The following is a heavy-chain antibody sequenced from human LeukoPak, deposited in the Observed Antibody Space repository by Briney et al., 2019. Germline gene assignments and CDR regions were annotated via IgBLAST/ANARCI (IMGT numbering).Heavy chain of an antibody. CDR1: GFTFDNYA. CDR3: AKDISPRRYYDWPTSDFDF. Sequence: GGSLRLSCAASGFTFDNYAMHWVRQAPGKGLEWVSDINWNGGFITYADSVKGRFTISRDSAKHSLYLKMNSLRGEDTDISDCAKDISPRRYYDWPTSDFDFWGQGTLVTVSS. CDR2: INWNGGFI. J-gene: IGHJ4*02. D-gene: IGHD3-9*01. V-gene: IGHV3-9*01.